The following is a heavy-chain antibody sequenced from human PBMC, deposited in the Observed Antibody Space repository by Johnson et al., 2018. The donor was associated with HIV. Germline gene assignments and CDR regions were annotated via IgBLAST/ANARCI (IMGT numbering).Heavy chain of an antibody. CDR1: VFTFSSYW. CDR2: IKQDGSEK. CDR3: ARASSGWSMGGAFDI. Sequence: VQLVESGGGLVKPGGSLRLSCAASVFTFSSYWMSWVRQAPGKGLEWVANIKQDGSEKYYVDSVRGRFTISRDNAKKSLYLQMNSLRAEDTAVYYCARASSGWSMGGAFDIWGQGTMVSVSS. J-gene: IGHJ3*02. V-gene: IGHV3-7*03. D-gene: IGHD6-19*01.